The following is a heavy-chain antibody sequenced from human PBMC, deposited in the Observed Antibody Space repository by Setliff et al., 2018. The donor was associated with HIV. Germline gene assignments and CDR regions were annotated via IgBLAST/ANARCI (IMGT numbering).Heavy chain of an antibody. CDR1: GFSLSTSGVG. CDR2: IYWNDDK. D-gene: IGHD2-21*02. Sequence: SGPTLVNPTQPLTLTCTFSGFSLSTSGVGVGWIRQPPGKALEWLALIYWNDDKRYSPSLKSRLTITKDTSKNQVVLTMTNMDPVDTATYYCANSWGPRGDFNWFDPWGQGTLVTVSS. J-gene: IGHJ5*02. V-gene: IGHV2-5*01. CDR3: ANSWGPRGDFNWFDP.